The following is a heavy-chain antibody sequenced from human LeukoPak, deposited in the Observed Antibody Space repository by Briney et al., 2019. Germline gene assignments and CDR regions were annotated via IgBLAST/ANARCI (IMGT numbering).Heavy chain of an antibody. Sequence: GGSLRLSCAASGFTFSSYSMNWVRQAPVKGLEWVSSISSSSSYIYYADSVKGRFTISRDNAKNSLYLQMNSLRAEDTAVYYCARACYEVITIHDAFDIWGQGTMVTVSS. D-gene: IGHD3-22*01. V-gene: IGHV3-21*01. CDR3: ARACYEVITIHDAFDI. J-gene: IGHJ3*02. CDR2: ISSSSSYI. CDR1: GFTFSSYS.